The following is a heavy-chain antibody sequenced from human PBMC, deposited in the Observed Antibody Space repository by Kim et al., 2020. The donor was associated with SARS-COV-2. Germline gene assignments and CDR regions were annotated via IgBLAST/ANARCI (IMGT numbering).Heavy chain of an antibody. J-gene: IGHJ3*01. D-gene: IGHD2-15*01. Sequence: GGSLRLSCAASGFIFSDYWLHWVRQATGKGLMWVARLNTHGTTIFYADSVQGRFTISRDNTKDTVYLEMNSLTADDTAIYYCARGWQEAFDVWGRGTMVTVSS. CDR1: GFIFSDYW. V-gene: IGHV3-74*01. CDR3: ARGWQEAFDV. CDR2: LNTHGTTI.